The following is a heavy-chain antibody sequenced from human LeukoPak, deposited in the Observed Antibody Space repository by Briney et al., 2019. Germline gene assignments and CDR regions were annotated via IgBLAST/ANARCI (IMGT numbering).Heavy chain of an antibody. Sequence: GGSLRLSCGASGFXFSNYVLGWVRQAPGKGQQWVSAISGSGGSTYYADSVKGRFTISRDNSGNTLYLQMNSLRAEDTAVYYCKMGDGSPPLGQWGQGTLVTVSS. J-gene: IGHJ4*02. CDR1: GFXFSNYV. CDR3: KMGDGSPPLGQ. D-gene: IGHD5-24*01. V-gene: IGHV3-23*01. CDR2: ISGSGGST.